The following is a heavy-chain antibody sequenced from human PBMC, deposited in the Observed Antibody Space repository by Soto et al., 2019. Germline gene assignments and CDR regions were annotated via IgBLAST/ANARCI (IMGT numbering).Heavy chain of an antibody. CDR3: AKDLRYSDSSGYYQQN. CDR2: ISYDGSNK. J-gene: IGHJ4*02. D-gene: IGHD3-22*01. Sequence: QVQLVESGGGVVQPGRSLRLSCAASGFTFSSYGMHWVRQAPGKGLEWVAVISYDGSNKYYADSVKCRFTISRDNSKNTLYLQMTSLRAEETDVYYCAKDLRYSDSSGYYQQNWGQGTLVTVSS. CDR1: GFTFSSYG. V-gene: IGHV3-30*18.